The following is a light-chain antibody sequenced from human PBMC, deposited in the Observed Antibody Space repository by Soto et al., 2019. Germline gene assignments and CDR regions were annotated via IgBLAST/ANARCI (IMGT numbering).Light chain of an antibody. J-gene: IGLJ2*01. CDR3: NSYTSSSTLDVV. V-gene: IGLV2-14*01. CDR1: SSDVDGYNY. CDR2: DVI. Sequence: QSALTQPASVSGSPGQSITISCTGTSSDVDGYNYVSWYQQHPGKAPKLMIYDVINRPSGVSNRFSGSKSGNTASLTISGLQAEDEADYYCNSYTSSSTLDVVFGGGTKLTVL.